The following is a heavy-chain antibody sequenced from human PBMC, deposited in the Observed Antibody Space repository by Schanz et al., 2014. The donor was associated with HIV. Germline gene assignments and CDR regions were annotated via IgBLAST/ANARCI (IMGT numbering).Heavy chain of an antibody. CDR2: IWYDGSNK. D-gene: IGHD6-13*01. CDR1: GLTFSNYA. J-gene: IGHJ4*02. V-gene: IGHV3-30*18. CDR3: AKVGRIYSTTWIDH. Sequence: QVQLVESGGGLVQPGRSLRLSCAASGLTFSNYAMSWVRQAPGKGLEWVAVIWYDGSNKYYADSVKGRFAISRDNSKNTVYLQMNSLRGEDSAVYYCAKVGRIYSTTWIDHWGQGTLVTVSS.